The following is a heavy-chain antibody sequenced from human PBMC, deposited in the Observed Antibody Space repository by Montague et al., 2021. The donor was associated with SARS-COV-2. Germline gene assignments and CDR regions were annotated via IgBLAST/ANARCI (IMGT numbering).Heavy chain of an antibody. CDR2: IYYSGST. CDR3: ARVRQSLVPFDY. V-gene: IGHV4-39*07. D-gene: IGHD6-19*01. Sequence: SETLSLTCTVSGDSISHCSYYWGWIRQPPGKGLEWIGSIYYSGSTYYNPSLKSRVTISVDTSKNRVSLKLISVTAADTALYYCARVRQSLVPFDYWGQGTLVTVSS. CDR1: GDSISHCSYY. J-gene: IGHJ4*02.